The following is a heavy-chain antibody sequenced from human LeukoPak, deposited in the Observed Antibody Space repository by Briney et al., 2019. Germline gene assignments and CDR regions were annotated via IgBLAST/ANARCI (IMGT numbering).Heavy chain of an antibody. CDR2: INPNSGSP. D-gene: IGHD3-22*01. J-gene: IGHJ4*02. V-gene: IGHV1-2*02. Sequence: ASVKVSCKASGYTFTGYYMHWVRQAPGQGLEWMGWINPNSGSPNYAQKLQGRVTMTRDTSISTAYMELSSLRSDDTAVYYCARGDASSYYYDSSAFDYWGQGTLVTVSS. CDR3: ARGDASSYYYDSSAFDY. CDR1: GYTFTGYY.